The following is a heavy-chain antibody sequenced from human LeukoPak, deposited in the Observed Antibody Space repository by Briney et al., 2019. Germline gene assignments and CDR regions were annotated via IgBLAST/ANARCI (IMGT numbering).Heavy chain of an antibody. CDR2: ISAYNGNT. CDR1: GYTFTSYS. J-gene: IGHJ4*02. V-gene: IGHV1-18*04. Sequence: ASEKVSCKASGYTFTSYSMTWVRQAPGQGLEWMGWISAYNGNTNYAQNLQDRVTMTTDTSTTTAYMELRSLRSDDTAVYYCARTLGYCSYTSCHTTLDYWGQGTLVTVSS. CDR3: ARTLGYCSYTSCHTTLDY. D-gene: IGHD2-2*01.